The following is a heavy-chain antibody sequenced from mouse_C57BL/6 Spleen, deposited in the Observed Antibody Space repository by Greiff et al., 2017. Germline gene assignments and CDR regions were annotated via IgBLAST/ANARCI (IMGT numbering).Heavy chain of an antibody. D-gene: IGHD2-3*01. CDR1: GYTFTTYP. CDR2: FHPYNDDT. CDR3: ARIYDGYYFWFAY. V-gene: IGHV1-47*01. Sequence: VQLQQSGAELVKPGASVKMSCKASGYTFTTYPIEWMKQNHGKSLEWIGNFHPYNDDTKYNEKFKGKATLTVEKSSSTVYLELIRLTSYDSAVFYCARIYDGYYFWFAYWGQGTLVTVSA. J-gene: IGHJ3*01.